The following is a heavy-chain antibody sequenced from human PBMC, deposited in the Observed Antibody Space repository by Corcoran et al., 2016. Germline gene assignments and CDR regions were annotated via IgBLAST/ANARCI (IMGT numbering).Heavy chain of an antibody. Sequence: QLQLQESGPGLVKPSETLSLTCTVSGGSISSSSYYWGWIRQPPGKGLEWIGSIYYSGSTYYNPSLKSRVTISVDTSKNQFSLKLSSVTAADTAVYYCARVRATGTTDYWGQGTLVTVSS. J-gene: IGHJ4*02. V-gene: IGHV4-39*07. CDR1: GGSISSSSYY. CDR2: IYYSGST. CDR3: ARVRATGTTDY. D-gene: IGHD1-1*01.